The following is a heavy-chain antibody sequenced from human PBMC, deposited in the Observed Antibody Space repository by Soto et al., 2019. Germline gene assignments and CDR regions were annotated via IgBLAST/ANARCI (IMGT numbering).Heavy chain of an antibody. CDR1: GFTFSSYS. V-gene: IGHV3-21*01. D-gene: IGHD3-3*01. J-gene: IGHJ6*02. CDR3: ARAPTTSYDFWSGYTYGMDV. Sequence: PGGSLRLSCAASGFTFSSYSMNWVRQAPGKGLEWVSSISSSSSYIYYADSVKGRFTISRDNAKNSLYLQMNSLRAEDTAVYYCARAPTTSYDFWSGYTYGMDVWGQGTTVTVSS. CDR2: ISSSSSYI.